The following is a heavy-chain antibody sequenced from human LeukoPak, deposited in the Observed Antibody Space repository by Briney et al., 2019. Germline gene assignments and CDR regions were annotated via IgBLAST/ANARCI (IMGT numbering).Heavy chain of an antibody. J-gene: IGHJ3*02. CDR2: INHSGST. D-gene: IGHD5-18*01. Sequence: LETLSLPRPVCGGSFRGLYRGWIPQPPGEGPGWIWEINHSGSTNYNPSLKSRVTISVDTSKNQFSLKLSSVTAADTAVYYCARINVDTRSHAFDIWGQGTMVTVSS. CDR3: ARINVDTRSHAFDI. V-gene: IGHV4-34*01. CDR1: GGSFRGLY.